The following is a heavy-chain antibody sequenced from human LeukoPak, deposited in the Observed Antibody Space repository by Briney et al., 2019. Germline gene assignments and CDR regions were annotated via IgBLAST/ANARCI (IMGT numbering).Heavy chain of an antibody. Sequence: PSETLSLTCAVCGGSFSGYYWSWIRQPPGKGLEWIGEINHSGSTNYNPSLKSRVTISVDTSKNQFSLKLSSVTAADTAVYYCARVDVSYYYYGMDVWGQGTTVTVSS. J-gene: IGHJ6*02. D-gene: IGHD3-16*01. CDR1: GGSFSGYY. V-gene: IGHV4-34*01. CDR3: ARVDVSYYYYGMDV. CDR2: INHSGST.